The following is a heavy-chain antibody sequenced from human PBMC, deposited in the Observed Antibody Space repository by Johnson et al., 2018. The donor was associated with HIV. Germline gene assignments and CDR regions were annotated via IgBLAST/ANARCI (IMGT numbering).Heavy chain of an antibody. CDR1: GFTFSSYA. V-gene: IGHV3-30*04. CDR3: ARPGVVVTPPDAFDI. CDR2: ISYDGSNK. J-gene: IGHJ3*02. D-gene: IGHD3-22*01. Sequence: QVQLVESGGDLVQPGGSLRLSCAASGFTFSSYAMHWVRQAPGKGLEWVAVISYDGSNKYYADSVKGRFTISRDNSKNTLYLQMNSLRAEDTAVYYCARPGVVVTPPDAFDIWGQGTMVTVSS.